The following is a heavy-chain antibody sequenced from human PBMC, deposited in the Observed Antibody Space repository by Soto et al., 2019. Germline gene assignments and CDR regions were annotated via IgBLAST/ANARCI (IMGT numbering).Heavy chain of an antibody. CDR2: ISGSGGST. Sequence: LCCAASEFTFSTYAMSWVRQAPVKGLEWVSAISGSGGSTYYADSVKGRFTISRDTSKNTLYLQMNSLRAEDTALYYCAKSYSYNYYYYFDDWGEGTSVTV. J-gene: IGHJ6*03. CDR1: EFTFSTYA. V-gene: IGHV3-23*01. D-gene: IGHD6-13*01. CDR3: AKSYSYNYYYYFDD.